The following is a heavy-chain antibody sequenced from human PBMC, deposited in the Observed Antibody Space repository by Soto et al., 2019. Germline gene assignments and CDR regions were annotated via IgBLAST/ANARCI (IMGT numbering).Heavy chain of an antibody. CDR2: INPSGGHT. Sequence: QVQLMQSGAEVKKPGASVKVSCKASGNTFTNYYIHWVRQAPGQGLEWMGTINPSGGHTTYAQKFLARGTMTRDTSRSTLYRELTSLGSENTAVYYCARGGHVVVVTAAFDYWGQGTLVTVSS. CDR1: GNTFTNYY. V-gene: IGHV1-46*01. J-gene: IGHJ4*02. CDR3: ARGGHVVVVTAAFDY. D-gene: IGHD2-21*02.